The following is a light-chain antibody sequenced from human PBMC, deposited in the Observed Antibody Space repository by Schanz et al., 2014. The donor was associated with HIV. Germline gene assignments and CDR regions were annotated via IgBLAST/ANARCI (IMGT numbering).Light chain of an antibody. CDR1: QSISNY. CDR2: AAS. V-gene: IGKV1-39*01. J-gene: IGKJ3*01. CDR3: QQSYSTPFT. Sequence: DIQMTQSPSSLSASVGDRVTITCRASQSISNYLNWYQQKPGKAPEVLIYAASSLRSGVPSRFSGSGSGTDFTLAISSLQPEDFATYFCQQSYSTPFTFGPGTKVDIK.